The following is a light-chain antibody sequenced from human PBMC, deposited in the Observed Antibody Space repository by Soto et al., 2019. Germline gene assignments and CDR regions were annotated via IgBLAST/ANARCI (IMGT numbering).Light chain of an antibody. CDR3: QQYKNWPPVT. J-gene: IGKJ4*01. CDR1: QSVNSN. Sequence: ETVMTQSPATLSVSLGEGATLSCRASQSVNSNLAWYQQKPGQAPNLLIYGASIRATGVPARFSGSGSGTDFTLTISSLQPEDFAVYFCQQYKNWPPVTFGGGTKVEIK. CDR2: GAS. V-gene: IGKV3-15*01.